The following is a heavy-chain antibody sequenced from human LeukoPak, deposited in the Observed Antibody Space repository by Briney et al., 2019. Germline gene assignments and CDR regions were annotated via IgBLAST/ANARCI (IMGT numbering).Heavy chain of an antibody. D-gene: IGHD2-15*01. CDR3: ARDLMVVVAAKRHRWFDP. J-gene: IGHJ5*02. CDR1: GFTFSDYY. V-gene: IGHV3-11*04. Sequence: GGSLRLSCAASGFTFSDYYMSWIRQAPGKGLERVSYISSSGSTIYYADSVKGRFTISRDNAKNSLYLQMNSLRAEDTAVYYCARDLMVVVAAKRHRWFDPWGQGTLVTVSS. CDR2: ISSSGSTI.